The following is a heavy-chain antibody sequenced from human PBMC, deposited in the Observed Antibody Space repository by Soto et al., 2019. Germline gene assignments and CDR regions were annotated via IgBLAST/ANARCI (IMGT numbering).Heavy chain of an antibody. Sequence: QVQLVQSGAEVKKPGASVKVSCKASGYTFTSYYMHWVRQAPGQGLEWMEIINPSGGSTSYAQKFQGRVTMTRDTSTSTVYMELSSLRSEDTAVYYCASSEYYYYGMDVWGQGTTVTVSS. CDR2: INPSGGST. CDR1: GYTFTSYY. CDR3: ASSEYYYYGMDV. V-gene: IGHV1-46*01. J-gene: IGHJ6*02.